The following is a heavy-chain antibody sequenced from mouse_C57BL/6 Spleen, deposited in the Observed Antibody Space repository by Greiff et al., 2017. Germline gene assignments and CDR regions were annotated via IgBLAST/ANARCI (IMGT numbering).Heavy chain of an antibody. D-gene: IGHD1-1*01. CDR1: GYTFTDYE. CDR3: TRSRCSSSYAMDY. Sequence: VQRVESGAELVRPGASVTLSCKASGYTFTDYEMHWVKQTPVHGLEGIGAVDPETGGTAYNQKFKGKAILTAEKSSSNAYMELRSLTSEDSAVYYCTRSRCSSSYAMDYWGQGTSVTVSS. CDR2: VDPETGGT. J-gene: IGHJ4*01. V-gene: IGHV1-15*01.